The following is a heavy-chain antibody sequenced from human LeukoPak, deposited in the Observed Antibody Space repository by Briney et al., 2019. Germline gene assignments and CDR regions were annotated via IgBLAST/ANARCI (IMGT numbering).Heavy chain of an antibody. V-gene: IGHV4-34*01. J-gene: IGHJ3*02. CDR3: ARRPRYDAFDI. Sequence: PSETLSLTCTVSGGSISSYYWSWIRQPPGKGLEWIGEINHSGSTNYNPSLKSRVTISVDTSKNQFSLKLSSVTAADTAVYYCARRPRYDAFDIWGQGTMVTVSS. CDR2: INHSGST. D-gene: IGHD3-9*01. CDR1: GGSISSYY.